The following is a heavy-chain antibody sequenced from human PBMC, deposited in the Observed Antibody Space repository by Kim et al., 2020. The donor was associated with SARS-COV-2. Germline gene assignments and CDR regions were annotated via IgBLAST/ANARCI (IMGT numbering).Heavy chain of an antibody. CDR1: GGSISSGGYY. CDR2: IYYSGST. J-gene: IGHJ5*02. V-gene: IGHV4-31*03. Sequence: SETLSLTCTVSGGSISSGGYYWSWIRQHPGKGLEWIGYIYYSGSTYYNPSLKSRVTISVDTSKNQFSLKLSSVTAADTAMYYCARVLRGYYDSSGYYYPLWFDPWGQGTLVTVSS. D-gene: IGHD3-22*01. CDR3: ARVLRGYYDSSGYYYPLWFDP.